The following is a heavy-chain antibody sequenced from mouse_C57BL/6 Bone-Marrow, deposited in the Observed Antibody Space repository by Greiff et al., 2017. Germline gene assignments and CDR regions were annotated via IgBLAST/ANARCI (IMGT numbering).Heavy chain of an antibody. CDR3: ARNRYYGSSYDWYFDV. V-gene: IGHV1-81*01. Sequence: VKLVESGAELARPGASVKLSCKASGYTFTSYGISWVKQRTGQGLEWIGEIYPRSGNTYYNEKFKGKATLTADKSSSTAYMELRSLTSEDSAVYFCARNRYYGSSYDWYFDVWGTGTTVTVSS. CDR1: GYTFTSYG. CDR2: IYPRSGNT. D-gene: IGHD1-1*01. J-gene: IGHJ1*03.